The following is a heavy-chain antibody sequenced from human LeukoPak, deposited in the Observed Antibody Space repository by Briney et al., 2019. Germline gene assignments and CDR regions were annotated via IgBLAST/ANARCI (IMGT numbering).Heavy chain of an antibody. CDR3: ASPGNHYHYMDV. Sequence: SETLSLTCAVYGGSLSGFYWSWIRQSPGKGLEWIGEINQSGSTNYNPSLKSRVTISVDTSKNQFSLKLSSVTAADTAVYYCASPGNHYHYMDVWGKGTTVTVSS. CDR2: INQSGST. CDR1: GGSLSGFY. J-gene: IGHJ6*03. D-gene: IGHD1-14*01. V-gene: IGHV4-34*01.